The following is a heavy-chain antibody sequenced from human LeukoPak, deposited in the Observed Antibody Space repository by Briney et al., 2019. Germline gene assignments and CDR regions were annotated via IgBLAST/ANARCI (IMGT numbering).Heavy chain of an antibody. V-gene: IGHV1-2*02. CDR1: GYTFTGYY. Sequence: ASVKVSCKASGYTFTGYYMHWVRQAPRQGLEWMGWINPNSGGTNYAQKFQGRVTMTRDTSISTAYMELRSLRSDDTAVYYCARFYSSSWYPSKEAFDIWGQGTMVTVSS. J-gene: IGHJ3*02. D-gene: IGHD6-13*01. CDR3: ARFYSSSWYPSKEAFDI. CDR2: INPNSGGT.